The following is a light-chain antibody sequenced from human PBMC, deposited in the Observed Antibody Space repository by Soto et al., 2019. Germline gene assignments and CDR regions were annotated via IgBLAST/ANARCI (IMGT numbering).Light chain of an antibody. CDR3: QQYNSYSPLT. CDR1: QGISSY. CDR2: DAS. J-gene: IGKJ4*01. Sequence: AIRMTQSPSSLSASTGDRVTITCRASQGISSYLAWYQQKPGKVPKLLIYDASTLASGVPSRFSGSGSGTEFTLAISSLQPDDFATFYCQQYNSYSPLTFGGGTKVDIK. V-gene: IGKV1-8*01.